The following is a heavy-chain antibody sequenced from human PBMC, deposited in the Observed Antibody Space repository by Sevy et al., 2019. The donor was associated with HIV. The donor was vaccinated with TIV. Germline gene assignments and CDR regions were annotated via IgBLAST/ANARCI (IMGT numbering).Heavy chain of an antibody. J-gene: IGHJ4*02. Sequence: GGSLRLSCAASGFTFSDYYMSWIRQAPGKGLEWVSYISSSGSTIYYADSVKGRFTISRDNANNSLYLQMNSLRAEDTAVYYCARSYYDSSGESPIFDYWGQGTLVTVSS. V-gene: IGHV3-11*04. D-gene: IGHD3-22*01. CDR2: ISSSGSTI. CDR3: ARSYYDSSGESPIFDY. CDR1: GFTFSDYY.